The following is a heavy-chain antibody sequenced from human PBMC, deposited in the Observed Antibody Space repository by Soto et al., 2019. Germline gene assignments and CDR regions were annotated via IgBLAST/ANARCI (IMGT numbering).Heavy chain of an antibody. J-gene: IGHJ3*01. CDR2: INHSGSS. CDR3: ARRKGYWSAKEAFDL. CDR1: GGSVSSTF. Sequence: QVQLQESGPGLVKPSETLSLTCTVSGGSVSSTFWNWFRQAPGKGLEWIGYINHSGSSNYSPSLKSRVTTAVDTSKSQFSLKLNSLSAADTAVYYCARRKGYWSAKEAFDLWGQGTLVTVSS. V-gene: IGHV4-59*08. D-gene: IGHD2-15*01.